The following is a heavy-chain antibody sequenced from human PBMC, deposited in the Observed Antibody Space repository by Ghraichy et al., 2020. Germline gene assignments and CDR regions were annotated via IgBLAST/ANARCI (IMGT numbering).Heavy chain of an antibody. D-gene: IGHD3-22*01. V-gene: IGHV3-21*01. CDR2: LSSKGHFL. Sequence: GGSLRLSCAASGFTFSSYWMTWVRQAPGKGLEWVSSLSSKGHFLYYADSVNGRFTISRDNAKNSLYLQLNSLTAEDSAVYYCARERLYFYDGSGHYYFDCWGQGTLVTVSS. CDR3: ARERLYFYDGSGHYYFDC. J-gene: IGHJ4*02. CDR1: GFTFSSYW.